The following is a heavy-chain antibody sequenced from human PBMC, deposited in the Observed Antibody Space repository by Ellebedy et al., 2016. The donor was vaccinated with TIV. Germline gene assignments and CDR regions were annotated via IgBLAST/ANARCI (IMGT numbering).Heavy chain of an antibody. CDR3: ARDLSVGATKMEDAFDI. J-gene: IGHJ3*02. CDR2: IYYSGST. D-gene: IGHD1-26*01. CDR1: GGSISSSSYY. Sequence: SETLSLTXTVSGGSISSSSYYWGWIRQPPGKGLEWIGSIYYSGSTYYNPSLKSRVTISVDTSKNQFSLKLSSVTAADTAVYYCARDLSVGATKMEDAFDIWGQGTMVTVSS. V-gene: IGHV4-39*07.